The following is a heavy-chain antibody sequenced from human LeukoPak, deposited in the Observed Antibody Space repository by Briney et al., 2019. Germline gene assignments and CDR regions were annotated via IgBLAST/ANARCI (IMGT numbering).Heavy chain of an antibody. Sequence: PGESLRLSCAASGFTFSSYAMSWVRQAPGKGLEWVSAISGSGGSTYYADSVKGRFTISRDNSKNTLYLQMNSLRAEDTAVYYCARSWGIVVVITTPTDDYWGQGTLVTVSS. J-gene: IGHJ4*02. V-gene: IGHV3-23*01. CDR3: ARSWGIVVVITTPTDDY. D-gene: IGHD3-22*01. CDR1: GFTFSSYA. CDR2: ISGSGGST.